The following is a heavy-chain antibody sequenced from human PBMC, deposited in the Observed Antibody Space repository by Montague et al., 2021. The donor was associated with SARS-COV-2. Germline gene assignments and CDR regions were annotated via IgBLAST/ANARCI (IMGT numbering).Heavy chain of an antibody. Sequence: SLRLSCAASGFTVSSNYMSWVRQAPGKGLEWVSVIYSGGSTYYADSVKGRFTISRDNSKNTLYLQMNSLRAEDTAVYYCARGPSLKGGWPTMDVWGKGTTVTASS. CDR2: IYSGGST. CDR3: ARGPSLKGGWPTMDV. D-gene: IGHD6-19*01. J-gene: IGHJ6*03. V-gene: IGHV3-66*02. CDR1: GFTVSSNY.